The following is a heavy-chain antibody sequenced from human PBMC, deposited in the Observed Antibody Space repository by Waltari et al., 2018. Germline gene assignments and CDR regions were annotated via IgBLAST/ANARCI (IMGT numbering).Heavy chain of an antibody. CDR2: INTDGSTT. J-gene: IGHJ4*02. D-gene: IGHD2-15*01. CDR1: GFTFSTSW. CDR3: ARDVVVAGTLGYFDY. Sequence: EVQLVESGGGLVQPGGSLRLSCAASGFTFSTSWMYWVRQAPGKGLVWVSRINTDGSTTNYADSVKGRFTISRDNAKNTLYLQMNSLRAEDTAVYYCARDVVVAGTLGYFDYWGQGTLVTVSS. V-gene: IGHV3-74*01.